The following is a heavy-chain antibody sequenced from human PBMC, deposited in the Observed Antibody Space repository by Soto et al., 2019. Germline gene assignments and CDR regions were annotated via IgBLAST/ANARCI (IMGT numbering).Heavy chain of an antibody. CDR3: ARDKRHDFWSGYSLPYGMDV. CDR2: IYYSGST. V-gene: IGHV4-30-4*01. Sequence: SEALSLTCTVSGGSISSGDYYWSWIRQPPGKGLEWIGYIYYSGSTYYNPSLKSRVTISVDTSKNQFSLKLSSVTAADTAVYYCARDKRHDFWSGYSLPYGMDVWGQGTTVTVSS. CDR1: GGSISSGDYY. J-gene: IGHJ6*02. D-gene: IGHD3-3*01.